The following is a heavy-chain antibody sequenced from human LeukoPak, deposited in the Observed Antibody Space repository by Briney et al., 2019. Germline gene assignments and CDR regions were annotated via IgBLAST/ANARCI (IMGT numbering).Heavy chain of an antibody. V-gene: IGHV2-70*11. CDR3: ARILAGPDYFDY. J-gene: IGHJ4*02. CDR2: IDWDDDK. CDR1: GFSLTTSKMG. Sequence: SGPTLVNPTQTLTLTCTFSGFSLTTSKMGVNWIRQPPGKALEWLARIDWDDDKYYSTSLKTRLTISKDTSKNQVVLTMTNMDPVDTATYYCARILAGPDYFDYWGQGTLVTVSS.